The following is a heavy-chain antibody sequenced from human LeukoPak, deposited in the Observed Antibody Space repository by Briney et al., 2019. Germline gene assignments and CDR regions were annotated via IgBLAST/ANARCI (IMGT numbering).Heavy chain of an antibody. CDR2: IYYSGST. D-gene: IGHD6-19*01. Sequence: SETLSLTCTVSGGSISSYYWTWVRQPPGKGLEWIGYIYYSGSTNYNPSLKSRVTISVDTSKNQFSLKLSSVTAADTAVYYSVRERGYSSLDPWGQGTLVTVSS. J-gene: IGHJ5*02. CDR3: VRERGYSSLDP. V-gene: IGHV4-59*01. CDR1: GGSISSYY.